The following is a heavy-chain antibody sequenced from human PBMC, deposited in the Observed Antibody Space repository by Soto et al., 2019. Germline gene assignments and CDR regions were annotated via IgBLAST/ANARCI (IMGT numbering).Heavy chain of an antibody. J-gene: IGHJ5*02. CDR1: GGTFSSYV. CDR3: ARDWGTVEGLLNWFDH. Sequence: QVQLVQSGAEVKKPGSSVKVSCMASGGTFSSYVISWVRQAPGQGLEWMGGIIPIFGTANYAQKFQGRVTITADESTSTAYMELSSLRSEDTAVYYCARDWGTVEGLLNWFDHWGQGTLVTVSS. V-gene: IGHV1-69*12. CDR2: IIPIFGTA. D-gene: IGHD4-17*01.